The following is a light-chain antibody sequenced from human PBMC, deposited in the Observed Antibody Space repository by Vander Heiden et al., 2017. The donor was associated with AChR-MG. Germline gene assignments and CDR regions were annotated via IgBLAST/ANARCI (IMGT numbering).Light chain of an antibody. CDR2: AVT. J-gene: IGLJ1*01. CDR1: RSDIGGYNY. Sequence: QSALTQPRPVSGSPGHSVTISCTGSRSDIGGYNYVSWYQHHPGKAPKLMIYAVTKRPPGVPDRFSGSKSGNTASLTISGLQAEDEADYYCHSYAGSYTYVFGGGTKVTVL. CDR3: HSYAGSYTYV. V-gene: IGLV2-11*01.